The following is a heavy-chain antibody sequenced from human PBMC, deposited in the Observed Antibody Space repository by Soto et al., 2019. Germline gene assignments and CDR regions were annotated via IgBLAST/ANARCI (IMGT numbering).Heavy chain of an antibody. J-gene: IGHJ4*02. CDR1: GFTFSSYG. V-gene: IGHV3-30*18. CDR3: AKEGYYYDTSGRKEPYFDY. CDR2: ILHDGSNK. D-gene: IGHD3-22*01. Sequence: QVHLVESGGGVVQPGRSLRLSCAASGFTFSSYGMHWVRQSPGKGLEWVAIILHDGSNKDYVDSVKGRFTISRDNSKNTLYLQMNSLRAEDTAVYYCAKEGYYYDTSGRKEPYFDYWGQGTLVTVSS.